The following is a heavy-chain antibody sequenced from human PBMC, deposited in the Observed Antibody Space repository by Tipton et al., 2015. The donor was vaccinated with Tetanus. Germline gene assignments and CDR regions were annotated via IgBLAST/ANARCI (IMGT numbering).Heavy chain of an antibody. CDR3: ARGTGDY. Sequence: TLSLTCSVSGASLRGGDYYWSWIRQAPGKGLEWIGEINHSGSTNHNPSLKSRVTLSVDTSKNQFSLKLNSVTAADTAVYYCARGTGDYWGQGTLVTVSS. D-gene: IGHD1-14*01. J-gene: IGHJ4*02. CDR2: INHSGST. V-gene: IGHV4-34*01. CDR1: GASLRGGDYY.